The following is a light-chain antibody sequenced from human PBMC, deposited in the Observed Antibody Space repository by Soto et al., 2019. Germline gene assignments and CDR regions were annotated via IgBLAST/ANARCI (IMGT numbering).Light chain of an antibody. CDR2: DAS. CDR3: QQYNSYSRM. V-gene: IGKV1-5*01. J-gene: IGKJ1*01. Sequence: DIQMTQSPCTLSASVGDRVTITCRASQNINSWLAWYQQKPGKAPKLLIFDASSLESGVPSRFSGSGSGTEFTLTINSLQPDDFATYYCQQYNSYSRMFGQGTKVEIK. CDR1: QNINSW.